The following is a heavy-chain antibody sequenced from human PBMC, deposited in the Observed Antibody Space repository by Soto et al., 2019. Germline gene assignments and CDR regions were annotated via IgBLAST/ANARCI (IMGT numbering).Heavy chain of an antibody. V-gene: IGHV4-39*07. CDR3: ASSTSYGDYLPFDY. Sequence: PSETLSLTCTVSGGSISSTSYYWGWIRQPPGKGLEWIGSIYYSGTTYYNPSLKSRLTISVDTSKNQFSLKLTSVTAADTAVYYCASSTSYGDYLPFDYWGQGTLVTVSS. J-gene: IGHJ4*02. CDR2: IYYSGTT. D-gene: IGHD4-17*01. CDR1: GGSISSTSYY.